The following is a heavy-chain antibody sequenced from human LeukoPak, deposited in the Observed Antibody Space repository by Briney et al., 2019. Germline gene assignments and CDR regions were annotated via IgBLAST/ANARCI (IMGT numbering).Heavy chain of an antibody. D-gene: IGHD1-26*01. CDR2: INGDGTST. CDR3: AGAGEGLLAYSFDI. V-gene: IGHV3-74*01. Sequence: GGSLRLSCAASGFTFSSYWMHWVRQAPGKGLVWVSRINGDGTSTSYADSVKGRFTISRDNAKNSLYLQMNSVRAEDTAVYYCAGAGEGLLAYSFDIWGQGTMVTVSS. J-gene: IGHJ3*02. CDR1: GFTFSSYW.